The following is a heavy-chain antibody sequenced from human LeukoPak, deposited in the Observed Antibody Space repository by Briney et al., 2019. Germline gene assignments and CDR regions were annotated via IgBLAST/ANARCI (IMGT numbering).Heavy chain of an antibody. CDR3: ADIVVVPVPRSYYFDY. CDR2: IYYSGST. D-gene: IGHD2-2*01. J-gene: IGHJ4*02. V-gene: IGHV4-39*01. Sequence: SEPLSLTCTVSGGSISSSSYYWGWIRQPPGKGLEWIGSIYYSGSTYYNPSLKSRVTISVDTSRNQFSLKLYSVTAADTAVYYCADIVVVPVPRSYYFDYWGQGTLVTVSS. CDR1: GGSISSSSYY.